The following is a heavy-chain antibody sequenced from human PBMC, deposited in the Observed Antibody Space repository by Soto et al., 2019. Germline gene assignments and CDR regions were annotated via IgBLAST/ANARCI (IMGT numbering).Heavy chain of an antibody. CDR3: AREIATTGLYYFDY. J-gene: IGHJ4*02. V-gene: IGHV3-74*01. CDR1: GFTFSSYW. CDR2: MNSDGSSI. D-gene: IGHD6-13*01. Sequence: SLRLSCAASGFTFSSYWMHWVRQAPGKGLVWVSRMNSDGSSITYADSVKGRFTISRDSAKNTMYLQVHSLRAEDTAVYYCAREIATTGLYYFDYWGQGTLVAVSS.